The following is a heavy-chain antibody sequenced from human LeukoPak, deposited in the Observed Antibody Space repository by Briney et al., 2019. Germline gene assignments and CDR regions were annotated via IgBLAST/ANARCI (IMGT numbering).Heavy chain of an antibody. D-gene: IGHD3-10*01. Sequence: GGSLRLSCAASGFTFSSYAMHWVRQAPGKGLEWVAVISYDGTNKYYADSVKGRFTISRDNSKNTLYLQMNSLRAEDTALYYCAPAGENWGQGTLATVSS. V-gene: IGHV3-30-3*01. CDR1: GFTFSSYA. CDR3: APAGEN. J-gene: IGHJ4*02. CDR2: ISYDGTNK.